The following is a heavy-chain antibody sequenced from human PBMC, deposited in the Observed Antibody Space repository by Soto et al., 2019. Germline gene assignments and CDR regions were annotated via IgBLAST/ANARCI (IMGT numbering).Heavy chain of an antibody. Sequence: SETLSLTCTVSGGSISSSSYYWGWIRQPPGKGLGWIGSIYYSGSTYHNPSLKSRVTISVDTSKNQFSLKLSSVTAADTAVYYCARRGAYCSSTSCYGGYNWFDPWGQGTLVTVSS. J-gene: IGHJ5*02. CDR1: GGSISSSSYY. CDR2: IYYSGST. D-gene: IGHD2-2*01. V-gene: IGHV4-39*01. CDR3: ARRGAYCSSTSCYGGYNWFDP.